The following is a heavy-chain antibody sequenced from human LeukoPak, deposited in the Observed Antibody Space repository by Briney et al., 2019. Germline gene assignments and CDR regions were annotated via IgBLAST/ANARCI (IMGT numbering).Heavy chain of an antibody. Sequence: GGSLRLSCAASGFTFSTYSMNWVRQAPGKGLEWVSSISTSSSYIDYAGSVKGRFTISRDNAKNSLFLQMNSLRAEDTAVYYCARDVGLDYWGQGTLVTVSS. CDR3: ARDVGLDY. V-gene: IGHV3-21*01. CDR1: GFTFSTYS. J-gene: IGHJ4*02. D-gene: IGHD2-15*01. CDR2: ISTSSSYI.